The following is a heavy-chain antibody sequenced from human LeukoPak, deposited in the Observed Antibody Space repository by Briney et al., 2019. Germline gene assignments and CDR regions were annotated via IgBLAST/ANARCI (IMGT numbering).Heavy chain of an antibody. CDR1: EFTFSSHW. D-gene: IGHD6-19*01. CDR3: ARGSNGWRGIDY. J-gene: IGHJ4*02. CDR2: ISGDGSST. Sequence: GGSLRLSCGASEFTFSSHWMYWVRRAPGEGLVWVSRISGDGSSTNYADSVKGRFAISRDNAKNTLYLQMNSLRAEDTSVYYCARGSNGWRGIDYWGQGTLVTVSS. V-gene: IGHV3-74*01.